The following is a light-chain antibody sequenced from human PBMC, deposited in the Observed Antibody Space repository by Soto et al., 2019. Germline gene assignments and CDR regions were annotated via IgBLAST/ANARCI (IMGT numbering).Light chain of an antibody. J-gene: IGKJ1*01. CDR2: GAS. Sequence: EIVMTQSPATLSVSPGDRAALSSRASQSVGSNLAWYQQNPGQAPRLLIYGASTRATGIPARFSGSGSGTEFTLTISSLQSEDFAIYFCQQYNNWPPDRTFGQGTKVEIK. CDR3: QQYNNWPPDRT. V-gene: IGKV3-15*01. CDR1: QSVGSN.